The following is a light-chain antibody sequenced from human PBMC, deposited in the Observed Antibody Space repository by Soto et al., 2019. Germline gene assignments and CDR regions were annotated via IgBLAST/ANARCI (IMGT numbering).Light chain of an antibody. V-gene: IGLV2-11*01. Sequence: QSALTQPRSVSGSPGQSVTISCTGTSSDVGAYDFVSWYQQHPGKAPQLMIYDVTKRPSGVPDRFSGSKSGNTASLTISGLQAEDEAYYYCCSYAGSSSAMFGGGTKLTVL. CDR3: CSYAGSSSAM. J-gene: IGLJ3*02. CDR1: SSDVGAYDF. CDR2: DVT.